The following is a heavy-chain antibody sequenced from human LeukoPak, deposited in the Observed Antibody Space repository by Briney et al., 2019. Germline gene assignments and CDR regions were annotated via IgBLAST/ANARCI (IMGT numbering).Heavy chain of an antibody. V-gene: IGHV1-3*01. CDR2: INAGNGNT. CDR3: ARVLWFGEFSFDY. CDR1: GGTFSSYA. J-gene: IGHJ4*02. Sequence: GASVKVSCKASGGTFSSYAISWVRQAPGQRLEWMGWINAGNGNTKYSQKFQGRVTITRDTSASTAYMELSSLRSEGTAVYYCARVLWFGEFSFDYWGQGTLVTVSS. D-gene: IGHD3-10*01.